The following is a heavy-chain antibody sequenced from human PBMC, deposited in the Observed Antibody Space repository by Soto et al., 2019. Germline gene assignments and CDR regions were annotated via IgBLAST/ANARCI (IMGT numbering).Heavy chain of an antibody. V-gene: IGHV1-69*01. Sequence: QVQLVQSGAEVKKPGSSVKVSCKASGGTFSSYAISWVRQAPGQGLEWMGGIIPIFGTPNYAQKFQGRVTITADDSTTTAYMELSSLRSEDTAVYYCARADSQHSSGYLLSYWGHGTLVTVSS. CDR3: ARADSQHSSGYLLSY. CDR1: GGTFSSYA. J-gene: IGHJ4*01. CDR2: IIPIFGTP. D-gene: IGHD3-22*01.